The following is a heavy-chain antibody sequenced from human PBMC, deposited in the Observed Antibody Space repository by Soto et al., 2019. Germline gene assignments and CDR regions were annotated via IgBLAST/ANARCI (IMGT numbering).Heavy chain of an antibody. CDR1: GYTFTSYA. V-gene: IGHV1-3*01. J-gene: IGHJ6*02. CDR3: ARFPAALYYYGMDV. Sequence: GASVKVSCKASGYTFTSYAMHWGRQAPGQRLEWMGWINAGNGNTKYSQKFQGRVTITRDTSASTAYMELSSLRSEDTAVYYCARFPAALYYYGMDVWGQGTTVTVSS. CDR2: INAGNGNT. D-gene: IGHD6-13*01.